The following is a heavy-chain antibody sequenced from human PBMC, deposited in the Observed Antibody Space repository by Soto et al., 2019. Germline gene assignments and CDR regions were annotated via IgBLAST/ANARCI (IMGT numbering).Heavy chain of an antibody. V-gene: IGHV4-30-4*01. J-gene: IGHJ5*02. Sequence: SETLSLTCTVSGASIRSTDYYWSWIRQAPGKGLEWIGYVYYTGSTYYNPSLMSRLTISVDTSKNQFSLKLTSVTAAETAVYYCVRTAREGAVAPHWFDRWGHGTQVTVS. CDR1: GASIRSTDYY. D-gene: IGHD2-21*02. CDR3: VRTAREGAVAPHWFDR. CDR2: VYYTGST.